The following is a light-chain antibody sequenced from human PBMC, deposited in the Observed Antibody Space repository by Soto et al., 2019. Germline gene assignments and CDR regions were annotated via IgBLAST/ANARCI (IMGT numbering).Light chain of an antibody. CDR2: DVI. CDR1: SSDIGAFNH. V-gene: IGLV2-14*03. J-gene: IGLJ1*01. CDR3: NSYTTNSNRV. Sequence: QSVLTQPASVSDSPGQSITISCIGTSSDIGAFNHVSWHQQHPGKAPKLIIYDVINRPSGVSNRFSGSKSGNTASLTISGLQAEDEADYYCNSYTTNSNRVFGTGTKVTVL.